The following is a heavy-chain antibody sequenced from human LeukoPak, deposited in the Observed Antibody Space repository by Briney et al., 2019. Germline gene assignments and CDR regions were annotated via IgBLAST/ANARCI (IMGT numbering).Heavy chain of an antibody. D-gene: IGHD3-22*01. CDR2: IIPIFGTA. Sequence: SVKVSCKASGGTFSSYAISWVRQAPGQGLEWMGGIIPIFGTANYAQKFQGRVTITADESTSTAYMELSSLRSEDTAVYYCASLRCSSGYYYSGGDYWGQGTLVTVSS. CDR3: ASLRCSSGYYYSGGDY. J-gene: IGHJ4*02. CDR1: GGTFSSYA. V-gene: IGHV1-69*13.